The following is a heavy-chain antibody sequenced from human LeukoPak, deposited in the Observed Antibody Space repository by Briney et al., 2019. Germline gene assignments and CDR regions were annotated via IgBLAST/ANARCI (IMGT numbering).Heavy chain of an antibody. CDR2: ISAYNGNT. V-gene: IGHV1-18*01. CDR1: GYTFTSYG. CDR3: ARDSRWFGELLSTSH. J-gene: IGHJ4*02. D-gene: IGHD3-10*01. Sequence: ASVKVSCKASGYTFTSYGISWVRQAPGQGLEWMGWISAYNGNTNYAQKLQGRVTMTTDTSTSTAYMELRSLRSDDTAVYYCARDSRWFGELLSTSHWGQGTLVTVSS.